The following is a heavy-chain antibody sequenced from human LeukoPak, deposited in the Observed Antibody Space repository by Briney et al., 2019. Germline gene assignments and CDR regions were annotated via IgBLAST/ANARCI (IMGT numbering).Heavy chain of an antibody. CDR3: AKGTTKGTTGTTGDAFDI. CDR2: ISSSGGTI. Sequence: GGSLRLSCAASGFTFSDSYMSWIRQVPGKGLEWISYISSSGGTIYYADSVKGRFTISRDNAKNSLYLQMNSLRAEDTAVYYCAKGTTKGTTGTTGDAFDIWGQGTMVTVSS. V-gene: IGHV3-11*01. J-gene: IGHJ3*02. D-gene: IGHD1-1*01. CDR1: GFTFSDSY.